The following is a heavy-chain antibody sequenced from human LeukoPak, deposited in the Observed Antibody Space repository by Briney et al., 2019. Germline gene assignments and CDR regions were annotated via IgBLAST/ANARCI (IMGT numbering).Heavy chain of an antibody. CDR2: IKSRADGETK. V-gene: IGHV3-15*01. D-gene: IGHD2-2*01. CDR1: GFTFFYDC. J-gene: IGHJ3*01. Sequence: AGSLRLSCAASGFTFFYDCMSWVRQAPGKGLEWVGAIKSRADGETKPYAEPVIRRFDVSRDDSKNTLYLQMTSLKTEDTAAYSCTRERYWSSTTCPGASDLWGQGTMVTVSS. CDR3: TRERYWSSTTCPGASDL.